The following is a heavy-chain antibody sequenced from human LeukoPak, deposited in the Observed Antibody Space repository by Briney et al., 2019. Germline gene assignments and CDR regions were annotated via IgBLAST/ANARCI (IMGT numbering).Heavy chain of an antibody. CDR3: ARADSSGYYPPDY. V-gene: IGHV1-3*01. D-gene: IGHD3-22*01. CDR2: INAGNGNT. J-gene: IGHJ4*02. CDR1: GYTFTNYA. Sequence: ASVKVSCKASGYTFTNYAMHWVRQAPGQRLEWMGWINAGNGNTKYSQKFQGRVTITRDTSASTAYMELSSLRSEDTAVYYCARADSSGYYPPDYWGQGTLVTVSS.